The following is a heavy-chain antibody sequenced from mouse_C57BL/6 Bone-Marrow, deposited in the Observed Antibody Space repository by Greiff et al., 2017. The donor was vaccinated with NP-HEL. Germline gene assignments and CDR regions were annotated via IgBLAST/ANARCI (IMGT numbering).Heavy chain of an antibody. CDR3: ARGIYDGYTWFAY. CDR2: ISYDGSN. J-gene: IGHJ3*01. D-gene: IGHD2-3*01. Sequence: ESGPGLVKPSQSLSLTCSVTGYSITSGYYWNWIRQFPGNKLEWMGYISYDGSNNYNPSLKNRISITRDTSKNQFFLKLNSVTTEDTATYYCARGIYDGYTWFAYWGQGTLVTVSA. V-gene: IGHV3-6*01. CDR1: GYSITSGYY.